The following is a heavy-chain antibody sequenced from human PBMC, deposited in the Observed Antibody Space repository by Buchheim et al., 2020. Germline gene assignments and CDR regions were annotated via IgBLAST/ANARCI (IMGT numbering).Heavy chain of an antibody. Sequence: VQLVESGGGVVQPGRSLRLSCAASGFTFSSHAMGWVRQAPGKGLEWVSVTRNSGSATYYANSVRGRFTISRDNSKNTLYLQMNSLRGEDTAIYFCARCRGPGTPYYYDMDLWGQGTT. J-gene: IGHJ6*02. V-gene: IGHV3-23*04. CDR2: TRNSGSAT. CDR1: GFTFSSHA. D-gene: IGHD2-15*01. CDR3: ARCRGPGTPYYYDMDL.